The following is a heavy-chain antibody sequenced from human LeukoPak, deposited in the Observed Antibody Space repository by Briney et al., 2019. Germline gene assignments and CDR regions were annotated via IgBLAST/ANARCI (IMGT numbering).Heavy chain of an antibody. J-gene: IGHJ4*02. CDR1: GGSISSGGYY. CDR3: ARDGDSSGWYFDY. Sequence: PSQTLSLTCTVSGGSISSGGYYWSWIRQPPGKGLEWIGYIYHSGSTYYNPSLKSRVTISVDRSKNQFSLKLSSVTAADTAVYYCARDGDSSGWYFDYWGQGTLVTVSS. CDR2: IYHSGST. V-gene: IGHV4-30-2*01. D-gene: IGHD6-19*01.